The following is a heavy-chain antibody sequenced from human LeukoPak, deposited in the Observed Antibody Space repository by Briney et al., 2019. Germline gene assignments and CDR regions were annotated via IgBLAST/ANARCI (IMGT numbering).Heavy chain of an antibody. CDR2: INQDGTER. D-gene: IGHD1-26*01. CDR1: GFTFTTYW. J-gene: IGHJ6*04. V-gene: IGHV3-7*01. Sequence: PGGSLRLSCAASGFTFTTYWMSWIRQLPGKGLEWVANINQDGTERYYVDSVKGRFTISRDNAKNSLDLQMNSLRAEDTAVYYCARDLVRGSYGFDVWGKGTTVTVSS. CDR3: ARDLVRGSYGFDV.